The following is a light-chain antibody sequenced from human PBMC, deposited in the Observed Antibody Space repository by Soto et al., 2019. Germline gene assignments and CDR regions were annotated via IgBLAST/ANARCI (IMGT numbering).Light chain of an antibody. CDR1: QGISNF. V-gene: IGKV1-9*01. CDR3: QQLNYYPLT. Sequence: DIQLTQSPSFLSASVGDRFTIACRASQGISNFLAWYQQKAGKAPKLLIYAASTLQSGVPSRFSGSGSGTEFTLTITSVQPEDFATYYCQQLNYYPLTFGGGTKVDIK. J-gene: IGKJ4*01. CDR2: AAS.